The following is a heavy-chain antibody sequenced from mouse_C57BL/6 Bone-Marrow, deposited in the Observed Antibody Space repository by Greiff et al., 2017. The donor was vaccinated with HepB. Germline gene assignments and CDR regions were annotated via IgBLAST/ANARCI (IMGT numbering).Heavy chain of an antibody. J-gene: IGHJ4*01. V-gene: IGHV1-64*01. CDR2: IHPNSGST. CDR3: GRKTTVVGYYYAIDY. D-gene: IGHD1-1*01. CDR1: GYTFTSYW. Sequence: QVQLQQPGAELVKPGASVKLSCKASGYTFTSYWMHWVKQRPGQGLEWIGMIHPNSGSTNYNEKFKSKATLTVDKSSSTAYIQLSSLTSEDSAVYYCGRKTTVVGYYYAIDYWGQGTSVTVSS.